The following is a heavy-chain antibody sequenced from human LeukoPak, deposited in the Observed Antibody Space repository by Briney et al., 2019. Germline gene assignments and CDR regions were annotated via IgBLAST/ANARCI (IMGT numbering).Heavy chain of an antibody. CDR3: ARDSDSIVVVPAAISYNWFDP. CDR2: INPSGGST. D-gene: IGHD2-2*01. CDR1: GYTFTSYY. J-gene: IGHJ5*02. V-gene: IGHV1-46*01. Sequence: ASVKVSCKASGYTFTSYYMHWVRQAPGQGLEWMGIINPSGGSTSYAQKFQGRVTMTRDTSTSTVYMELSSLRSEDTAVYYCARDSDSIVVVPAAISYNWFDPWGQGTLVTVSS.